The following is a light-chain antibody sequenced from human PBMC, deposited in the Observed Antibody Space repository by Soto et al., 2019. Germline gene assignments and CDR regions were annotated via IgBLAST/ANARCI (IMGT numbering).Light chain of an antibody. J-gene: IGKJ1*01. CDR2: LTS. CDR1: QAVNTR. CDR3: HQRQSWPRT. V-gene: IGKV3-11*01. Sequence: EIVWPHSPATRSFFIVDRVTFSCMASQAVNTRLAWYQHKPGQAPRLLIYLTSNRAAGIPARFSGSGSGTDFTLTIRDVEPEDFAVYYCHQRQSWPRTFGQGTKVDI.